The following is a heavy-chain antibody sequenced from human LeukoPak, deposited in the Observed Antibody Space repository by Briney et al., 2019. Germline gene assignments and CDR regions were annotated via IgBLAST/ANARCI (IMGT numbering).Heavy chain of an antibody. Sequence: SETLSLTCAVYGGSFSGYYWSWIRQPPGKGLEWIGEINHSGSTNYNPSPKSRVTISVDTSKNQFSLKLSSVTAADTAVYYCARGRTYYYDSSGRHPIDYWGQGTLVTVSS. CDR1: GGSFSGYY. J-gene: IGHJ4*02. V-gene: IGHV4-34*01. CDR2: INHSGST. D-gene: IGHD3-22*01. CDR3: ARGRTYYYDSSGRHPIDY.